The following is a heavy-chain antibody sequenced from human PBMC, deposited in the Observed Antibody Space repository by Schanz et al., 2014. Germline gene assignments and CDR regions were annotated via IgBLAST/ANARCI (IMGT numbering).Heavy chain of an antibody. CDR2: ISFDGRNT. CDR1: GFTFSGYG. D-gene: IGHD6-13*01. J-gene: IGHJ4*02. V-gene: IGHV3-30*18. CDR3: AKEKEEVAADGSVFDY. Sequence: QVQLVESGGGVVQPGGSLRLSCAASGFTFSGYGLNWVRQAPGKGLEWVGFISFDGRNTGYAHSVKGRFTISRDNSKNTVNLQMNSLRAEDTAVYYCAKEKEEVAADGSVFDYWGQGTLVTVSS.